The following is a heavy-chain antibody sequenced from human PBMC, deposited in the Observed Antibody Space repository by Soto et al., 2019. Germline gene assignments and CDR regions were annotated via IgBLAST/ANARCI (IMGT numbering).Heavy chain of an antibody. Sequence: ASVKVSCKASGYTFTRYGITWVRQAPGQGLGWMGRIDPYNGNTDFAQELQGRVTMTTDTSTRTSYMELRSLRSDDTAVYYCARHYDSGDYPLDYWGQGTLVTVSS. D-gene: IGHD3-10*01. V-gene: IGHV1-18*01. J-gene: IGHJ4*02. CDR3: ARHYDSGDYPLDY. CDR1: GYTFTRYG. CDR2: IDPYNGNT.